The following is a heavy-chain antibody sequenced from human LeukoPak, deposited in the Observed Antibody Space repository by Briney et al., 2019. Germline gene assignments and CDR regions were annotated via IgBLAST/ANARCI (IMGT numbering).Heavy chain of an antibody. D-gene: IGHD3-10*01. Sequence: GGSLRLSCAASGFTFSSYSMNWVRQAPGKGLEWVSSISSSSSYIYYGDSVKGRFTISRDNAKNSLYLQMDSLRAEDTAVYYCARGLWFGEGTDYWGQGTLVTVSS. V-gene: IGHV3-21*01. CDR2: ISSSSSYI. CDR3: ARGLWFGEGTDY. J-gene: IGHJ4*02. CDR1: GFTFSSYS.